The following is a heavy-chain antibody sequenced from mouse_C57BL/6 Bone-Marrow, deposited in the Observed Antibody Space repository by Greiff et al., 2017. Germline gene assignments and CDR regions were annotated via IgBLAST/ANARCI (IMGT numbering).Heavy chain of an antibody. CDR3: ARPYYSNYWYFDV. J-gene: IGHJ1*03. Sequence: QVQLQQPGAELVKPGASVKMSCKASGYTFTSHWITWVKQRPGQGLEWIGDIYPGSGSTNYNEKCKSKATLTVDTSSSTAYMQLSSLTSEDSAVYYCARPYYSNYWYFDVWGTGTTVTVSS. CDR2: IYPGSGST. V-gene: IGHV1-55*01. D-gene: IGHD2-5*01. CDR1: GYTFTSHW.